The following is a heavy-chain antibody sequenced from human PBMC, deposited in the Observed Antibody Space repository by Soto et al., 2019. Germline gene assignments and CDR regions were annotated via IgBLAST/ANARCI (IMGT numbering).Heavy chain of an antibody. J-gene: IGHJ2*01. CDR1: GFNFRRFG. D-gene: IGHD4-17*01. Sequence: GGSLRFSWAASGFNFRRFGMSGVRQAPGKGLEWVSGMSERSGPPLYADSVKGRFTISRDNSKSTLYLEMNNLRPEDTAVYYCAKDQDNTDYYWIFDLWGRGTPVTVSS. CDR3: AKDQDNTDYYWIFDL. CDR2: MSERSGPP. V-gene: IGHV3-23*01.